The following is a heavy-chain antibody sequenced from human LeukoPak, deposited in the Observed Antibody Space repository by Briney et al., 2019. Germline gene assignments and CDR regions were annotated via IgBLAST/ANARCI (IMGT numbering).Heavy chain of an antibody. CDR1: GYTFTSYG. CDR2: ISAYNGNT. J-gene: IGHJ4*02. CDR3: ARPPPFSFGSGIYPNY. V-gene: IGHV1-18*01. Sequence: GASVKVSCKASGYTFTSYGISWVRQAPGQGLEWMGWISAYNGNTNYAQKLQGRVTMTTDTSTRTAYMELRSLRSDDTAVYYCARPPPFSFGSGIYPNYGGRGPRFTVS. D-gene: IGHD3-10*01.